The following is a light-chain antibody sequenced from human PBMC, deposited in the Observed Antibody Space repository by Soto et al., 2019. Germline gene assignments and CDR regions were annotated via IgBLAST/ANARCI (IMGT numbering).Light chain of an antibody. Sequence: EVLLTQSPATLSLSPGEGATLSCRASQSVSSSYLAWYQPKPGQAPRLLIYGASSRDTAIPDRFSGTGSRTDFTLTISRLEPEDFEVDYCQQYGSSPLTFGGGTKVDIK. CDR3: QQYGSSPLT. J-gene: IGKJ4*01. CDR2: GAS. V-gene: IGKV3-20*01. CDR1: QSVSSSY.